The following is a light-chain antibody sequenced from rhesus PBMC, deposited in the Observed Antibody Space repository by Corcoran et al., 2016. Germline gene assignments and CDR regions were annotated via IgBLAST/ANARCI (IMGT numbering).Light chain of an antibody. J-gene: IGKJ2*01. CDR1: KCVGST. CDR3: QKYNNWPYS. V-gene: IGKV3-24*04. CDR2: SAS. Sequence: EIVMTQSPVTLSLSPGERSNHPCRVSKCVGSTLAWYQQNPWPAPRPPHYSASSRATGIPDRFSGSGSGTGFTLTNNSLDPENVGVYYLQKYNNWPYSFCQGTKVEIK.